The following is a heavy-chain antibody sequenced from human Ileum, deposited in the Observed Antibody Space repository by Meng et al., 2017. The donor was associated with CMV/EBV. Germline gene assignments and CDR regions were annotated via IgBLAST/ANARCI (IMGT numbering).Heavy chain of an antibody. CDR3: ARYYCESGSCFIDY. CDR2: IGRDGSGT. Sequence: SWETSGFTLSSYWMSWVRQAPGKGLEWLAKIGRDGSGTDYVDSLEGRFTISRDNAKNSMYLQMNSLRAEDTAVYYCARYYCESGSCFIDYWGHGTLVTVSS. V-gene: IGHV3-7*01. J-gene: IGHJ4*01. D-gene: IGHD2-15*01. CDR1: GFTLSSYW.